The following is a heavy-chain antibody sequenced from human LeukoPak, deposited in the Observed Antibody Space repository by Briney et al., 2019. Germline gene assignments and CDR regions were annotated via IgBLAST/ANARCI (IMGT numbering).Heavy chain of an antibody. CDR3: AREHMTRVTLDY. V-gene: IGHV1-2*02. J-gene: IGHJ4*02. D-gene: IGHD4-17*01. CDR1: GYTFTGYY. Sequence: ASVKVSCKTSGYTFTGYYMHWVRQAPGQGLEWMGWIYPNSGGTKYAQMFQGRVTMTRDTSISTAYLELSRLRSDDTAVYYCAREHMTRVTLDYWGQGTLVTVSS. CDR2: IYPNSGGT.